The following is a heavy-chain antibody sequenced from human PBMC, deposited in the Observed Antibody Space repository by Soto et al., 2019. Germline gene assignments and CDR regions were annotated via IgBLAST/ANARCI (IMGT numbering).Heavy chain of an antibody. CDR3: AIQGAEWGSGSYYTQ. Sequence: QVQLVQAGAGVKKPGSSVKVSCKASGGTLSYYAISWVRQAPGQGLEWLGGIIPMFGTTNDAPKFQDRVTISADESTGTAYMELSSLSSEDTAVYYCAIQGAEWGSGSYYTQWGQGTLITVSS. CDR1: GGTLSYYA. D-gene: IGHD3-10*01. J-gene: IGHJ4*02. CDR2: IIPMFGTT. V-gene: IGHV1-69*01.